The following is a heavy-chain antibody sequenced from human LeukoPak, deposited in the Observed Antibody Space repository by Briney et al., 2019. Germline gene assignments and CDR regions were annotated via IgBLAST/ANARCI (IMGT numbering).Heavy chain of an antibody. Sequence: ASVKVSCKASGYTFTSYGISWVRQAPGQGLEWMGWINPNSGGTNYAQKFQGRVTMTRDTSISTAYMELSRLRSDDTAVYYCARDRFYYDSTGLFDYWGQGTLVTVSS. CDR3: ARDRFYYDSTGLFDY. J-gene: IGHJ4*02. V-gene: IGHV1-2*02. CDR1: GYTFTSYG. D-gene: IGHD3-22*01. CDR2: INPNSGGT.